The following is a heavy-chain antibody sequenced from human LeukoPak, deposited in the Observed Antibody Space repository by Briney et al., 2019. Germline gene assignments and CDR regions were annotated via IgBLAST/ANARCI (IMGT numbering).Heavy chain of an antibody. CDR1: GYTFTGYY. Sequence: ASVKVSCKASGYTFTGYYMHWVRQAPGQGLEWMGWINPNSGGTNYAQKLQGRVTMTTDTSTSTAYMELRSLRSDDTAVYYCARDRGQSGYSYGVFRGPDAFDIWGQGTMVTVSS. V-gene: IGHV1-2*02. J-gene: IGHJ3*02. CDR2: INPNSGGT. CDR3: ARDRGQSGYSYGVFRGPDAFDI. D-gene: IGHD5-18*01.